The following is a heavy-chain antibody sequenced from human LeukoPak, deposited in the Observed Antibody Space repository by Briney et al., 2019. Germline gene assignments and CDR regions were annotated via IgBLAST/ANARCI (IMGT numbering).Heavy chain of an antibody. J-gene: IGHJ2*01. CDR2: ISAYNGNT. D-gene: IGHD3-10*01. Sequence: ASVKVSCKASGYTFTSYGISWVRQAPGQGLEWMGWISAYNGNTNYAQKLQGRVTMTTDTSTSTAYMELRSLRSDDTAVYYCARVGSDYYGSLSIGPWGRGTLVTVSS. V-gene: IGHV1-18*01. CDR1: GYTFTSYG. CDR3: ARVGSDYYGSLSIGP.